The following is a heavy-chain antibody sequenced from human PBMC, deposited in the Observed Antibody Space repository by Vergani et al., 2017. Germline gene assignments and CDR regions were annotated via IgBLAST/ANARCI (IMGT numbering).Heavy chain of an antibody. D-gene: IGHD3-10*01. J-gene: IGHJ4*02. CDR1: GYTFFNYG. CDR3: ARYGTYYYGSGSFYLFDY. Sequence: QVQLVQSGPEVKRPGASVKVSCKTSGYTFFNYGVNWIRRAPGQGFEWLGWIRADTGDTKYSERLQDRVTLTTDSSTNTAYMELRSLKSDDTAVYYCARYGTYYYGSGSFYLFDYWGQGTLVTVSS. V-gene: IGHV1-18*04. CDR2: IRADTGDT.